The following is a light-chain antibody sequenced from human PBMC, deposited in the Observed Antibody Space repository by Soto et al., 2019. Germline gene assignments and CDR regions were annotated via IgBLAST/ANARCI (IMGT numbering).Light chain of an antibody. J-gene: IGLJ1*01. V-gene: IGLV2-14*01. CDR3: SSSTTSSTLV. Sequence: QSALTQPASVSGSPGQSITISCTGTSSDVGGYNYVSWYQQHPGKAPKLMIYEVSTRPSGVSNRFSGSKSGNTASLTISGLKAEDEADYCCSSSTTSSTLVFGTGTKLTVL. CDR1: SSDVGGYNY. CDR2: EVS.